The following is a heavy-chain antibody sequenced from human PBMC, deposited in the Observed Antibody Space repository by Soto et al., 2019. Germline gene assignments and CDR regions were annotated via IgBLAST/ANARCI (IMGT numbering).Heavy chain of an antibody. V-gene: IGHV3-48*03. CDR3: AGSLRGYSYGYYYSYGMDV. CDR1: GFTFSSYE. CDR2: ISSSGSTI. D-gene: IGHD5-18*01. Sequence: GGSLRLSCAASGFTFSSYEMNWVRQAPGKGLEWVSYISSSGSTIYYADSVKGRFTISRDNAKNSLYLQMNSLRAEDTAVYYCAGSLRGYSYGYYYSYGMDVWGQGTTVTVS. J-gene: IGHJ6*02.